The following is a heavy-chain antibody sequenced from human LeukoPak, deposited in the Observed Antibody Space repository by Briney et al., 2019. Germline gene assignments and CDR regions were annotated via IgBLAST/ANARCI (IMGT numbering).Heavy chain of an antibody. CDR3: ARANWATSAFDN. J-gene: IGHJ4*02. CDR2: IYPGDSDT. D-gene: IGHD7-27*01. CDR1: GYRFASHW. V-gene: IGHV5-51*01. Sequence: GEPLKISCQGYGYRFASHWIGWVRQMPGKGPEWLGIIYPGDSDTRYNPSFQGQVIISVDKSISTAFLQWSSLKASDTAMYYCARANWATSAFDNWGQGTLVTVSS.